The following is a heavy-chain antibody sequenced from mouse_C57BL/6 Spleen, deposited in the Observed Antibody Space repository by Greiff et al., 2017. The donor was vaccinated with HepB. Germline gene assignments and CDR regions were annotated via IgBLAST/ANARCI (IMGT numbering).Heavy chain of an antibody. CDR2: IRNKANGYTT. CDR1: GFTFTDYY. CDR3: ARYYGSRKAMDY. V-gene: IGHV7-3*01. J-gene: IGHJ4*01. D-gene: IGHD1-1*01. Sequence: EVKVVESGGGLVQPGGSLSLSCAASGFTFTDYYMSWVRQPPGKALEWLGFIRNKANGYTTEYSASVKGRFTISRDNSQSILYLQMNALRAEDSATYYCARYYGSRKAMDYWGQGTSVTVSS.